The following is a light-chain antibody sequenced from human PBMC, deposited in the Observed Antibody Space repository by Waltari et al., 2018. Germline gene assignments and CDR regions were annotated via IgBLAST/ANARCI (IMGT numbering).Light chain of an antibody. J-gene: IGKJ4*01. V-gene: IGKV1-39*01. CDR2: TTS. Sequence: DIQMTQSPSSLAASVGDTITITCQANEAIGNNLNWFQQKPGEAPKLLIYTTSSLQNGIPSRFSGGGSGTDFTLTISGLHPEDFATYICQQGYSYPPTFGGGTKVEIK. CDR1: EAIGNN. CDR3: QQGYSYPPT.